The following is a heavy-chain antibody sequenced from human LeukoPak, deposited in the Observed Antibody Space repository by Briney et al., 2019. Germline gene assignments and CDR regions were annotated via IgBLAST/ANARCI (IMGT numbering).Heavy chain of an antibody. CDR2: IYYSGST. V-gene: IGHV4-59*08. Sequence: SETLSLTCTVSGGSISSYYWSWIRQPPGKGLEWIGYIYYSGSTNYNPSLKSRVTISVDKSKNQFSLKLSSVTAADTAVYYCARQNYDSSGFPCFDYWGQGTLVTVSS. CDR3: ARQNYDSSGFPCFDY. J-gene: IGHJ4*02. CDR1: GGSISSYY. D-gene: IGHD3-22*01.